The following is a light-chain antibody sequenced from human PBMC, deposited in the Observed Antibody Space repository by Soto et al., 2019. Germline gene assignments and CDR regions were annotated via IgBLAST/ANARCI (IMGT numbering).Light chain of an antibody. CDR1: SSDVGSYNL. Sequence: QSALTQPASVSGSPGQSITISCTGTSSDVGSYNLVSWYQQLPGKAPKLLIYEGSKRPSGVSNRFSGSKSGNTASLTISGLQAEDEADYYCCSYAIGSTLVFGGVTKLTVL. J-gene: IGLJ2*01. CDR2: EGS. CDR3: CSYAIGSTLV. V-gene: IGLV2-23*01.